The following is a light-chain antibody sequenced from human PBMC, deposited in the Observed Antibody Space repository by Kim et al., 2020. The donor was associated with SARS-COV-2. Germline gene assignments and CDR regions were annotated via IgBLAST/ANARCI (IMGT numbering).Light chain of an antibody. CDR3: AAWDDTLNGVI. Sequence: GQRVTISCSGSYSNSGSSAVNWYQQYPGTAPKLLFYDNDQRPSGVPDRFSVSKSGTSASLAISGLQSEDEADYFCAAWDDTLNGVIFGGGTQLTVL. V-gene: IGLV1-44*01. CDR2: DND. CDR1: YSNSGSSA. J-gene: IGLJ2*01.